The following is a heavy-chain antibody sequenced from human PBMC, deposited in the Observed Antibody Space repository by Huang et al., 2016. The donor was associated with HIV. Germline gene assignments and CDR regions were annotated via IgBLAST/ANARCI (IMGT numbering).Heavy chain of an antibody. CDR1: GYTVSELS. Sequence: QVQLVESGAELKKPGASVRVSCKVSGYTVSELSLHWVRQAPEKGLEWMGGFDPEEGETIYAQRLQGRVTMTEDTSTDTAYMELSSLRPEDTAVYYCATSTPDVEAGVLRSAFDIWGQGTMVTVSS. CDR3: ATSTPDVEAGVLRSAFDI. D-gene: IGHD2-15*01. J-gene: IGHJ3*02. V-gene: IGHV1-24*01. CDR2: FDPEEGET.